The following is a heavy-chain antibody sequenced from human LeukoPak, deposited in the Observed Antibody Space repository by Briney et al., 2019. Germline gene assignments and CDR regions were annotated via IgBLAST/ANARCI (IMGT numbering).Heavy chain of an antibody. CDR1: GGSISSYY. CDR3: ASITFGGVIVLY. V-gene: IGHV4-59*08. J-gene: IGHJ4*02. CDR2: MYYSGST. Sequence: SETLSLTCTVSGGSISSYYWSWIRQPPGKGLEWIGYMYYSGSTNYNPSLKSRVTISVDTSKNQFSLKLSSVTAADTAVYYCASITFGGVIVLYWGQGTLVTVSS. D-gene: IGHD3-16*02.